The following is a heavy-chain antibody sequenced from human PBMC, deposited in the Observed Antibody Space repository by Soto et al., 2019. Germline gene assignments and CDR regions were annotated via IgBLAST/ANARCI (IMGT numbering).Heavy chain of an antibody. CDR3: ARWRPGKNYYGMDV. CDR1: GYTFTSYD. CDR2: MNPNSGNT. D-gene: IGHD3-3*01. J-gene: IGHJ6*02. Sequence: QVQLVQSGAEVKKPGASAKVSCKASGYTFTSYDINWVRQATGQGLEWMGWMNPNSGNTGYAQKFQGRVTMTRNTSISTAYMELSSLRSEDTAVYYCARWRPGKNYYGMDVWGQGTTVTVSS. V-gene: IGHV1-8*01.